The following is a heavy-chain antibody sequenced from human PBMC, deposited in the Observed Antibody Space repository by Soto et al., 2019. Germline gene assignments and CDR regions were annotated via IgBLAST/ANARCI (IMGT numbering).Heavy chain of an antibody. V-gene: IGHV3-33*01. CDR3: AREIAAAAGDYGMDV. CDR1: GFTFSSYG. D-gene: IGHD6-13*01. J-gene: IGHJ6*02. CDR2: IWYDGSNK. Sequence: QVQLVESGGGVVKPGRSRRLSLAASGFTFSSYGLHGVRQAQGKGLEGVAVIWYDGSNKYYADSVKGRFTISRDNSKNTLYLQMNSLRAEDTAVYYCAREIAAAAGDYGMDVWGQGTTVTVSS.